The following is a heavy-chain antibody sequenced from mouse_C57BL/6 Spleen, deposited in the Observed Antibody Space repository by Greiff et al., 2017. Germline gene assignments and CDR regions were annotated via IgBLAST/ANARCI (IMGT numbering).Heavy chain of an antibody. Sequence: EVMLVESGEGLVKPGGSLKLSCAASGFTFSSYAMSWVRQTPEKRLEWVAYISSGGDYIYYADTVKGRFTISRDNARNTLYLQMSSLKAEDTAMYYCTRDGGSSLFDYWGQGTTLTVSS. CDR2: ISSGGDYI. CDR3: TRDGGSSLFDY. V-gene: IGHV5-9-1*02. J-gene: IGHJ2*01. CDR1: GFTFSSYA. D-gene: IGHD1-1*01.